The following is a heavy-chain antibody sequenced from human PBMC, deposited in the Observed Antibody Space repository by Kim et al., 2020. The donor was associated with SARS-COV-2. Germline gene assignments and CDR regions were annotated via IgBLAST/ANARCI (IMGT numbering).Heavy chain of an antibody. CDR3: ARHVYYDILTGYIYYGMDV. V-gene: IGHV5-51*01. Sequence: GESLKISCKGSGYSFTSYWIGWVRQMPGKGLEWMGIIYPGDSDTRYSPSFQGQVTISADKSISTAYLQWSSLKASDTAMYYCARHVYYDILTGYIYYGMDVWGQGTTVTVSS. CDR2: IYPGDSDT. CDR1: GYSFTSYW. D-gene: IGHD3-9*01. J-gene: IGHJ6*02.